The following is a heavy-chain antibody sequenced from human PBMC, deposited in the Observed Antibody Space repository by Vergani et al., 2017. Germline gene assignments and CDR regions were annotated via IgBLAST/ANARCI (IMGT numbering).Heavy chain of an antibody. J-gene: IGHJ1*01. D-gene: IGHD1-1*01. Sequence: QVHLVESGGGVVQPGRSLRLSCVVSGFTSSYYGMHWVRQAPGKGLEWVAVISYDGTQKYYADSVKGRFTISRDNSKSTLYLQMNSLRTEDTAVYYCATKSCGTPGCQRGYFREWDQGTLVTVS. V-gene: IGHV3-30*03. CDR3: ATKSCGTPGCQRGYFRE. CDR2: ISYDGTQK. CDR1: GFTSSYYG.